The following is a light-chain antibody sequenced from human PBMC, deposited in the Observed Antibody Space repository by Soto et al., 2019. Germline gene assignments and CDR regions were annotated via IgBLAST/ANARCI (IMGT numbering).Light chain of an antibody. J-gene: IGKJ4*01. CDR3: QQYNNWPLT. Sequence: ETVMTQSPATLSVSPGERATLSCRAGQSISNNLAWYQQNPGQAPRLLIYGATTRATGIPSRFSGSGSGTEFSLTISSLQSEDFAAYYCQQYNNWPLTFGRGTKVEIK. V-gene: IGKV3-15*01. CDR2: GAT. CDR1: QSISNN.